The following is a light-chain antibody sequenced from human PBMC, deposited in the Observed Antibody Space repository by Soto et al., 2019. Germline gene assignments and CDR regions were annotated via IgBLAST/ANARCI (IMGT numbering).Light chain of an antibody. Sequence: QSVLTQPPSLSAAPRQRVTISCSGTISNIGNNAVNWYQQLPGKAPKLLIYYDDLVASGVSDRFSGSKSGTSASLAISGLQSDDEADYYCAAWDDNFNGPVFGGGTKVTVL. CDR3: AAWDDNFNGPV. CDR1: ISNIGNNA. CDR2: YDD. V-gene: IGLV1-36*01. J-gene: IGLJ3*02.